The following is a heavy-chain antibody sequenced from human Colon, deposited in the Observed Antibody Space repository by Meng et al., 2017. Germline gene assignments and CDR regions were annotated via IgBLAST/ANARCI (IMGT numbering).Heavy chain of an antibody. D-gene: IGHD2-8*01. V-gene: IGHV4-61*01. CDR2: ISYSGST. CDR1: GDSVNNGSPY. Sequence: QVQLQESGPGLVRPSEGLSLICTVLGDSVNNGSPYWSWIRQPPGKGLEWIGYISYSGSTKYNPSLKSRVTISIDTSKNQISLNLHSVTAADTATYYCARDLPITLNEWGTGGGMDVWGQGTTVTVSS. J-gene: IGHJ6*02. CDR3: ARDLPITLNEWGTGGGMDV.